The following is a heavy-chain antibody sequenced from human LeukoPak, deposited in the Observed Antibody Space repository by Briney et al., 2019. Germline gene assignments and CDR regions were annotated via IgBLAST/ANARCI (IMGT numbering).Heavy chain of an antibody. Sequence: ASVKVSCKASGYTFTNHYMYWVRLAPGQGLEWMGIINPSGGSTTYAEKFQGRVTMTRDKSTSTVYMELSSLRSEDTAVYYCARGGISPRDWFDPWGQGTLVTVSP. J-gene: IGHJ5*02. CDR2: INPSGGST. V-gene: IGHV1-46*01. CDR1: GYTFTNHY. CDR3: ARGGISPRDWFDP. D-gene: IGHD3-16*01.